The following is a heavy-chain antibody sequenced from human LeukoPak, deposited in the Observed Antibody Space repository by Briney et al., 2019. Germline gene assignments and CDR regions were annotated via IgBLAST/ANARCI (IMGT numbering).Heavy chain of an antibody. CDR3: ACTNDYSNYAIDY. D-gene: IGHD4-11*01. V-gene: IGHV3-23*01. Sequence: GGSLTLSCAASGFTFSNHALSWLRKAPGKALEWDSAISGGGGSTYYADSVKGRFPLSRDNSKNTLYPQKNSLRAEDMAVYYCACTNDYSNYAIDYWGQGTLVTVSP. J-gene: IGHJ4*02. CDR2: ISGGGGST. CDR1: GFTFSNHA.